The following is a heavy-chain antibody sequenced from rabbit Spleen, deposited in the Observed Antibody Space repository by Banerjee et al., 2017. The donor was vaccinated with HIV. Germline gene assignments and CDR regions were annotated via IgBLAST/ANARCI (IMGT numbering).Heavy chain of an antibody. CDR1: GFTITSSYW. J-gene: IGHJ6*01. D-gene: IGHD1-1*01. Sequence: QEQLEESGGDLVKPEGSLTPTCTASGFTITSSYWSCWVRQAPGKGLEWIACIYGSSGKTHYASWAKGRFTISKTSSTTVTLQMTSLTAADTATYFCARDTSTSFSSYGMDLWGPGTLVTVS. CDR2: IYGSSGKT. CDR3: ARDTSTSFSSYGMDL. V-gene: IGHV1S45*01.